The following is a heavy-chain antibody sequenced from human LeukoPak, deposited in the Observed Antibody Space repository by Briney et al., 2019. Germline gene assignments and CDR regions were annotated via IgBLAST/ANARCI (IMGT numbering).Heavy chain of an antibody. CDR2: ISAYNGNT. D-gene: IGHD4-17*01. Sequence: ASVKVSCKASGYTFTSYGISWVRQAPGQGLEWMGWISAYNGNTNYAQKLQGRVTMTTDTSTSTAYMELRSLRSDDTAVYYCARVRSSDYGDYGAFDYWGQGTLVTVSS. V-gene: IGHV1-18*01. CDR3: ARVRSSDYGDYGAFDY. CDR1: GYTFTSYG. J-gene: IGHJ4*02.